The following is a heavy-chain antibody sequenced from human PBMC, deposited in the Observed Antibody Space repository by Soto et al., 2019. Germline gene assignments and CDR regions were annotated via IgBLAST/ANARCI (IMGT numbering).Heavy chain of an antibody. CDR2: LSASGGST. Sequence: EVQLLESGGGLVQPGGSLSLSCAASGFTFSSYAMSWVRQAPGKGLEWVSALSASGGSTYYADSVKGRFTISRDNSKNTLYLQMNSLRAEDTAVYYCAKVVAAAGIAYWGEGTLVTVSS. J-gene: IGHJ4*02. D-gene: IGHD6-13*01. CDR3: AKVVAAAGIAY. CDR1: GFTFSSYA. V-gene: IGHV3-23*01.